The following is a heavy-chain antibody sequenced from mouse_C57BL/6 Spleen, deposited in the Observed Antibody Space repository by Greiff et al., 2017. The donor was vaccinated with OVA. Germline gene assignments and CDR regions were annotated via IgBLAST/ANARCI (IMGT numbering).Heavy chain of an antibody. Sequence: QVQLQQPGAELVKPGASVKLSCKASGYTFTSYWMHWVKQRPGQGLEWIGMIHPNSGSTNYNEKFKSKATLTVDKSSSTAYMQLSSLTSEDSAVDYCARVGYGNANYAMDYWGQGTSVTVSS. CDR3: ARVGYGNANYAMDY. CDR1: GYTFTSYW. V-gene: IGHV1-64*01. D-gene: IGHD2-10*02. J-gene: IGHJ4*01. CDR2: IHPNSGST.